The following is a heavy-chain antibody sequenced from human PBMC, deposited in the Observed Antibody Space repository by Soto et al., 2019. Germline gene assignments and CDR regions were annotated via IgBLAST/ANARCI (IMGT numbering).Heavy chain of an antibody. D-gene: IGHD4-17*01. Sequence: PGGSLRLSCAASGFTFSDYYMSWIRQAPGKGLEWVSYISSSGSTIYYADSVKGRFTISRDNAKNSLYLQMNSLRAEDTAVYYCARVYYGDLLEVGEGEFDIWGQGTMVTVSS. J-gene: IGHJ3*02. CDR1: GFTFSDYY. V-gene: IGHV3-11*01. CDR2: ISSSGSTI. CDR3: ARVYYGDLLEVGEGEFDI.